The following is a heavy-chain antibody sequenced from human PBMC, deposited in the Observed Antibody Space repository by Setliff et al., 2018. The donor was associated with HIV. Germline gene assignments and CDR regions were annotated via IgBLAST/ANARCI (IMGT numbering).Heavy chain of an antibody. CDR1: DGSFSSDY. CDR3: ARAEMATIVAFDI. V-gene: IGHV4-59*01. J-gene: IGHJ3*02. Sequence: SETLSLTCTVSDGSFSSDYWTWIRQTPGKGLEWIGYIYYSGSTKYNPSLTIRVTISVDTSKNHFSLKLTSVTAADTAVYYCARAEMATIVAFDIWGQGTMVTVSS. D-gene: IGHD5-12*01. CDR2: IYYSGST.